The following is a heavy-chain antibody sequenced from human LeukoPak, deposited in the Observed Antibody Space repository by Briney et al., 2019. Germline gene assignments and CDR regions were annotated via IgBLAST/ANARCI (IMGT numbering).Heavy chain of an antibody. CDR3: ARAPHSYGPFDY. CDR1: GFTFSSYS. J-gene: IGHJ4*02. CDR2: ISSSSSYI. Sequence: PGGSLRLSCAASGFTFSSYSMNWVRQAPGKGLEWVSSISSSSSYIYYADSVKGRFTISRDNAKNSLYLQMNSLRAEDTAVYYCARAPHSYGPFDYWGQGTLVTVSS. V-gene: IGHV3-21*01. D-gene: IGHD5-18*01.